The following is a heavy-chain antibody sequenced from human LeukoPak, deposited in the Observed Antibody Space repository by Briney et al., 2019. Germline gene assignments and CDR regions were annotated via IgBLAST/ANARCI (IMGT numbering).Heavy chain of an antibody. J-gene: IGHJ4*02. CDR1: GYTFTSYY. Sequence: ASVKVSCKASGYTFTSYYMHWVRQAPGQGLEWMGIINPSGGSTSYAQKFQGRVTMTRDTSTSTVYMELSSLRSEDTAVYYRASHKYSSSWYKAGVVGVDYWGQGTLVTVSS. V-gene: IGHV1-46*01. CDR2: INPSGGST. CDR3: ASHKYSSSWYKAGVVGVDY. D-gene: IGHD6-13*01.